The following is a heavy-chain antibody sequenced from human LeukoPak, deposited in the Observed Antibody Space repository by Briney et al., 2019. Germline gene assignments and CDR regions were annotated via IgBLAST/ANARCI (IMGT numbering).Heavy chain of an antibody. V-gene: IGHV1-2*02. CDR2: INPNSGGT. D-gene: IGHD2-15*01. CDR3: ARGGEEYCSGGSCYSEFQF. CDR1: GYTFTGYY. J-gene: IGHJ4*02. Sequence: ASVKVSCKASGYTFTGYYMHWVRQAPRQGLEWMGWINPNSGGTNYAQKFQGRVTMTRDTSISTAYMELSRLRSDDTAVYYCARGGEEYCSGGSCYSEFQFWGQGTLVTVSS.